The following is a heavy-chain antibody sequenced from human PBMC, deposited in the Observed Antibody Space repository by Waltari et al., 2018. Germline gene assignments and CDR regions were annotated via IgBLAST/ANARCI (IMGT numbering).Heavy chain of an antibody. V-gene: IGHV1-18*01. D-gene: IGHD3-10*01. CDR2: ISAYNGNT. CDR3: AREALWFRELLSFDY. Sequence: QVQLVKSGAEVKKPGASVKVSCKASGYTFTSYGISWVRQAPGQGLEWMGWISAYNGNTNYAQKLQGRGTMTTDTSTSTAYMELRSLRSDDTAVYYCAREALWFRELLSFDYWGQGTLVTVSS. J-gene: IGHJ4*02. CDR1: GYTFTSYG.